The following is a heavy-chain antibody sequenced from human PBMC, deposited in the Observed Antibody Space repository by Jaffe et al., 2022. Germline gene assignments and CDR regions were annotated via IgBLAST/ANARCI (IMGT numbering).Heavy chain of an antibody. CDR2: IYYSGST. CDR3: GTISGEGPTGWYFDY. J-gene: IGHJ4*02. D-gene: IGHD3-3*01. V-gene: IGHV4-39*01. CDR1: GGSISSSSYY. Sequence: QLQLQESGPGLVKPSETLSLTCTVSGGSISSSSYYWGWIRQPPGKGLEWIGSIYYSGSTYYNPSLKSRVTISVDTSKNQFSLKLSSVTAADTAVYYCGTISGEGPTGWYFDYWGQGTLVTVSS.